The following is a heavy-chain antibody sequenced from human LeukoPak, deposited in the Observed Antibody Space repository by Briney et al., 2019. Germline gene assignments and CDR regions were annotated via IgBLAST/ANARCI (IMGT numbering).Heavy chain of an antibody. CDR1: GGSISRHY. V-gene: IGHV4-4*07. Sequence: PSETLSLTCTVSGGSISRHYWSWIRQPAGKGLEWIGRIYSSGNTNYNPSPNSRVTMSVDTSKNQFSLKLTSVTAADTAVYYCARVLTAVAGPYYFDFWGQGTLVTVSS. D-gene: IGHD6-19*01. CDR2: IYSSGNT. CDR3: ARVLTAVAGPYYFDF. J-gene: IGHJ4*02.